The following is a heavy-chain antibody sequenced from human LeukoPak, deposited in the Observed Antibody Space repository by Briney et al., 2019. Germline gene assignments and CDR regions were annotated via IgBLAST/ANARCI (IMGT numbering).Heavy chain of an antibody. D-gene: IGHD3-22*01. J-gene: IGHJ3*02. Sequence: GGSLRLSCATSGFTVSSNYMSSVRQAPGKGLEWVSVIYSGGSTYYADSVKGRFTISRDNSKNTLYLQMNSLRAEDTAVYYCARDRSGYYSDAFDIWGQGTMVTVSS. CDR2: IYSGGST. CDR1: GFTVSSNY. V-gene: IGHV3-66*02. CDR3: ARDRSGYYSDAFDI.